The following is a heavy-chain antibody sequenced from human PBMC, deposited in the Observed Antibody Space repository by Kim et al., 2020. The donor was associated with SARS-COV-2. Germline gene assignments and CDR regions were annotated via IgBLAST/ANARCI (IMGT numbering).Heavy chain of an antibody. Sequence: SETLSLTCTVSGGSISSSSYYWGWIRQPPGKGLEWIGSIYYSGSTYYNPSLKSRVTISVDTSKNQFSLKLSSVTAADTAVYYCARYSNYELVDYWGQGTLVTVSS. V-gene: IGHV4-39*01. CDR2: IYYSGST. CDR3: ARYSNYELVDY. J-gene: IGHJ4*02. D-gene: IGHD4-4*01. CDR1: GGSISSSSYY.